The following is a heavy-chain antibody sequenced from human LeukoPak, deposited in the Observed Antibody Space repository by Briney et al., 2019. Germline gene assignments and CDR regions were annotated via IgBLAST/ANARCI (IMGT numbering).Heavy chain of an antibody. CDR2: IYTSGST. D-gene: IGHD3-10*01. J-gene: IGHJ5*02. CDR1: GGSISSGSYY. Sequence: ALSLTCTVSGGSISSGSYYWSWIRQPAGKGLEWLGRIYTSGSTNYNPSLKSRVTISVDTSKNQFSLKLSSVTAADTAVYYCARGGIWFGELLDWFDPWGQGTLVTVSS. V-gene: IGHV4-61*02. CDR3: ARGGIWFGELLDWFDP.